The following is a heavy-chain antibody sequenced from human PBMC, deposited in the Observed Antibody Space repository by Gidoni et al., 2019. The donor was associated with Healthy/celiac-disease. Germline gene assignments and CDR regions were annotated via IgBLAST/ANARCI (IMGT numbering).Heavy chain of an antibody. V-gene: IGHV4-39*01. CDR2: IYYSGST. Sequence: QLQLQESGPGLVKPSETLSLTCTVSGGSISSSSYYWGWIRQPPGKGLEWIGSIYYSGSTYYNPSLKSRVTISVDTSKNQFSLKLSSVTAADTAVYYCARHRREWELRDAFDIWGQGTMVTVSS. CDR3: ARHRREWELRDAFDI. D-gene: IGHD1-26*01. J-gene: IGHJ3*02. CDR1: GGSISSSSYY.